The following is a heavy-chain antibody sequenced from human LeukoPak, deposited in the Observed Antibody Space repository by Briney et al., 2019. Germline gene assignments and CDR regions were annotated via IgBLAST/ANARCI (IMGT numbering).Heavy chain of an antibody. CDR3: ATRVLRFLEWFYFDY. CDR2: IYSGGST. J-gene: IGHJ4*02. D-gene: IGHD3-3*01. V-gene: IGHV3-53*01. CDR1: GFTVSSNY. Sequence: GGSLRLSCAASGFTVSSNYMSWVRQAPGKGLEWVSVIYSGGSTYYADSVKGRFTISRDNSKNTLYLQMNSLRAEDTAVYYCATRVLRFLEWFYFDYWGQGTPVTVSS.